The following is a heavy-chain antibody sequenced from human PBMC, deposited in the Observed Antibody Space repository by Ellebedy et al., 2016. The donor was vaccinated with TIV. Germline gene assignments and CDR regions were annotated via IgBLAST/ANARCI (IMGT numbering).Heavy chain of an antibody. D-gene: IGHD2-21*02. J-gene: IGHJ6*02. CDR1: GFTFSNYA. Sequence: GESLKISXAASGFTFSNYAMSWVRQAPGKGLEWVSSTTNSGGTTFYAASVKGRFTVSRDNSKNTLYLQMNSLRAEDTAIYYCAKGRSLTVVVTAKSQGMDVWGQGTTVTVSS. CDR2: TTNSGGTT. CDR3: AKGRSLTVVVTAKSQGMDV. V-gene: IGHV3-23*01.